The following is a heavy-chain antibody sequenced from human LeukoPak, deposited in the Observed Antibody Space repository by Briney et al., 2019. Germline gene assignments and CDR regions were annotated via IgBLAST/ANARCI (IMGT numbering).Heavy chain of an antibody. J-gene: IGHJ4*02. V-gene: IGHV4-39*07. CDR2: IYYSGST. Sequence: SETLSLTCAVSGASISSTRYYWGWIRQPPGKGLEWIGNIYYSGSTYYNPSLKSRVTISVDTSKNQFSLELSSVTAADTAVYYCARDRGGSYSGELDYWGQGTLVTVSS. CDR1: GASISSTRYY. CDR3: ARDRGGSYSGELDY. D-gene: IGHD1-26*01.